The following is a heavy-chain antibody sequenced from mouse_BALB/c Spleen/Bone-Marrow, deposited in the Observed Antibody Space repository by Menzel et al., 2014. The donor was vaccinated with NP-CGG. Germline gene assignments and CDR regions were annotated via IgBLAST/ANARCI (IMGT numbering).Heavy chain of an antibody. CDR3: ATSYYCPPNYHAMDY. CDR1: GYAFTYYL. J-gene: IGHJ4*01. Sequence: VQLEESGAELVRPGTSVKVSCKASGYAFTYYLIEWVKQRPGQGLEWIGVINPGSGGTNFNEKFKGKATLTVDKSSSTAYMQLSSLSSDDSAVYFCATSYYCPPNYHAMDYWGQGTSVTVSS. V-gene: IGHV1-54*03. D-gene: IGHD1-1*01. CDR2: INPGSGGT.